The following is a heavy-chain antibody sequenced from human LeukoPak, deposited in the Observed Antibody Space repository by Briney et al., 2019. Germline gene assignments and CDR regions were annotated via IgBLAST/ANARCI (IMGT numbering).Heavy chain of an antibody. CDR1: VFSLRKYG. CDR3: GRSVSSWYSYFFDY. J-gene: IGHJ4*02. V-gene: IGHV3-33*01. Sequence: ACVFSLRKYGILGVRQAPGKGLEGVAFIWYEGSKKHHPHSVKGRFTISRDNSKNTLYLQMNSLRAEDTAVYYCGRSVSSWYSYFFDYWGRGTLVTVFS. D-gene: IGHD6-13*01. CDR2: IWYEGSKK.